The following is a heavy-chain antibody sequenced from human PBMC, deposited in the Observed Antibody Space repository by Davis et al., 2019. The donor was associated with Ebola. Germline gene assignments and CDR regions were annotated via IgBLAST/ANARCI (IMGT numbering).Heavy chain of an antibody. CDR1: GFTFSSYA. Sequence: GGSLRLSCAASGFTFSSYAMSWVRQAPGKGLEWVSAIGGSGGSTYYADSVKGRFTISRDNSKNTLYLQMNSLRAEDTAVYYCAKVTYYYDSSGYYYGHFDYWGQGTLVTVSS. CDR3: AKVTYYYDSSGYYYGHFDY. V-gene: IGHV3-23*01. CDR2: IGGSGGST. D-gene: IGHD3-22*01. J-gene: IGHJ4*02.